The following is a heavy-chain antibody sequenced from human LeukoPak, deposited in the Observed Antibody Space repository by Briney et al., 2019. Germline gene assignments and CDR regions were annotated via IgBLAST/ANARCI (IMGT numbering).Heavy chain of an antibody. J-gene: IGHJ4*02. D-gene: IGHD4-11*01. Sequence: GGSLRLSCAASGFTFSNYAVSWVRQAPGKGLEWVSGISSSGGSTYSAGSVKGRFTISRDNAKSTLYAQMNSLRAEDTAVYYCAKDHYSNYGYFDYWGQGTLVTVSS. CDR1: GFTFSNYA. V-gene: IGHV3-23*01. CDR2: ISSSGGST. CDR3: AKDHYSNYGYFDY.